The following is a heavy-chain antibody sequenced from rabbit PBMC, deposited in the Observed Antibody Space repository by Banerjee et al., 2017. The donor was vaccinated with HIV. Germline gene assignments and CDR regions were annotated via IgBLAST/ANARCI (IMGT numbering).Heavy chain of an antibody. J-gene: IGHJ4*01. V-gene: IGHV1S40*01. CDR3: ARNLYNSNNM. D-gene: IGHD1-1*01. CDR1: GFSFSSIYY. Sequence: QSLEESGGDLVKPGASLTLTCTASGFSFSSIYYMCWVRQAPGKGLEWIACIYAGSSGSTYYASWAKGRFTISKTSSTTVTLQMTSLTAADTATYFCARNLYNSNNMWGPGTLVTVS. CDR2: IYAGSSGST.